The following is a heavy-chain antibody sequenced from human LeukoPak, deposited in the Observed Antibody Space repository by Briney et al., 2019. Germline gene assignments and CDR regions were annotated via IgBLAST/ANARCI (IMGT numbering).Heavy chain of an antibody. V-gene: IGHV4-38-2*01. CDR3: AEGGLSSFDY. CDR2: IYHSGST. Sequence: SETLSLTCAVSGYSISSGYYWGWIRQPPGKGLEWIGSIYHSGSTYYNPSLKSRVTISVDTSKNQFSLKLSSVTAADTAVYYCAEGGLSSFDYWGQGTLVTVSS. J-gene: IGHJ4*02. CDR1: GYSISSGYY. D-gene: IGHD3-16*02.